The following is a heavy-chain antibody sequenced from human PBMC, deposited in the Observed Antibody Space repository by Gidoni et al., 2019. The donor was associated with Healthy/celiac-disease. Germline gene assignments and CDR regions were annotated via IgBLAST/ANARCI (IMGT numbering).Heavy chain of an antibody. V-gene: IGHV4-61*02. CDR1: GGSISSGSYY. Sequence: QVQLQESGPGLVQPSQTLSLTCTVSGGSISSGSYYWSWIRQPAGKGLEWIGRIYTSGSTNYNPSLKSRVTISVDTSKNQFSLKLSSVTAADTAVYYCARDYSNYYGMDVWGQGTTVTVSS. CDR3: ARDYSNYYGMDV. J-gene: IGHJ6*02. CDR2: IYTSGST. D-gene: IGHD4-4*01.